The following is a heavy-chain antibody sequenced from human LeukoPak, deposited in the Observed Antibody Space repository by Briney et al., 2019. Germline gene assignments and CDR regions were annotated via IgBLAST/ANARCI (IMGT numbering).Heavy chain of an antibody. CDR2: ISGSGGST. Sequence: GGSLRLSCAASGFTFSGYAMSWVRQAPGKGLEWVSAISGSGGSTYYADSVEGRFTISRDNSKNTLYLQMNSLRAEDTAVYYCAKDGAYDGPLDYWGQGTLVTVSS. J-gene: IGHJ4*02. CDR1: GFTFSGYA. D-gene: IGHD3-22*01. CDR3: AKDGAYDGPLDY. V-gene: IGHV3-23*01.